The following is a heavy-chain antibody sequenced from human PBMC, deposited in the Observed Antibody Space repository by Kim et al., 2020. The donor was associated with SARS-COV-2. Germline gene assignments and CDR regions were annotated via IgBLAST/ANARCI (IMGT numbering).Heavy chain of an antibody. V-gene: IGHV3-30-3*01. CDR1: GFTFSSYA. CDR3: ARDRYSSSWYYDYFDY. D-gene: IGHD6-13*01. J-gene: IGHJ4*01. Sequence: GGSLRLSCAASGFTFSSYAMHWVRQAPGKGLEWVAVISYDGSNKYYADSVKGRFTISRDNSKNTLYLQMNSLRAEDTAVYYCARDRYSSSWYYDYFDYWG. CDR2: ISYDGSNK.